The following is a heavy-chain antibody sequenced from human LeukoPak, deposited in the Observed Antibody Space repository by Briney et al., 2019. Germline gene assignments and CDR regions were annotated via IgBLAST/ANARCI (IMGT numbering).Heavy chain of an antibody. J-gene: IGHJ4*02. Sequence: GASVKVSCKASGYTFTSYYMHWVRQAPGQGLEWMGWMNPNSGNTGYAQKFQGRVTMTRNTSISTAYMELSSLRSEDTAVYYCAKMGKGSGSYYPDYWGQGTLVTVSS. CDR3: AKMGKGSGSYYPDY. CDR2: MNPNSGNT. CDR1: GYTFTSYY. D-gene: IGHD3-10*01. V-gene: IGHV1-8*02.